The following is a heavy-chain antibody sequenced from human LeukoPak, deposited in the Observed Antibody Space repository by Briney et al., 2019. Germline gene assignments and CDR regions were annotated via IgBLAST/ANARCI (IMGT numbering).Heavy chain of an antibody. CDR1: GGSISSYY. Sequence: SETLSLTCTVSGGSISSYYWSWIRQPAGKGLEWIGRNYTSGSTNYNPSLKSRVTMSVDTSKNQFSLKLSSVTAADTAVYYCARDDMVRGVIDYYYGMDVWGQGTTVTVSS. CDR2: NYTSGST. J-gene: IGHJ6*02. D-gene: IGHD3-10*01. CDR3: ARDDMVRGVIDYYYGMDV. V-gene: IGHV4-4*07.